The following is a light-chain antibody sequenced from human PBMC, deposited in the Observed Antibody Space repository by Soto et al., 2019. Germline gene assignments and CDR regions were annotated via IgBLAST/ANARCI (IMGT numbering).Light chain of an antibody. Sequence: QSALTQPPSASGSPGQSVTISCTGTSSDVGGYNYVSWYQQHPGKAPKLIIYEVNTRPSGVPDRFSGSKSGNTASLTVSGLQAEDEADYFCTSYAGSNNFGVFGTGTKLTVL. V-gene: IGLV2-8*01. J-gene: IGLJ1*01. CDR2: EVN. CDR3: TSYAGSNNFGV. CDR1: SSDVGGYNY.